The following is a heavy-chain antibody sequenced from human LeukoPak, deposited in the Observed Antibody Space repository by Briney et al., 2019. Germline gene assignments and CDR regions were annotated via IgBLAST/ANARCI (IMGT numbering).Heavy chain of an antibody. J-gene: IGHJ4*02. CDR2: ISSSSSTI. CDR1: GFTSSSYS. Sequence: GGSLRLSCAACGFTSSSYSMNWVRQAPGKGLEWVSYISSSSSTIYYADSVKGRFTISRDNAKNSLYLQMNSLRAEDTAVYYCARGHGDYGFDYWGQGTLVTVSS. CDR3: ARGHGDYGFDY. D-gene: IGHD4-17*01. V-gene: IGHV3-48*01.